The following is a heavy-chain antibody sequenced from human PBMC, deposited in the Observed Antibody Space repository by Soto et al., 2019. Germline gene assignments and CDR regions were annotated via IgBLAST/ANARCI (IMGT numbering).Heavy chain of an antibody. CDR2: ISAYNGNT. Sequence: ASVKVSCKASGYTFTSYGISWVRQAPGQGLEWMGWISAYNGNTNYAQKLQGRVTMTTDTATSTAYMELRSLRSDDTAVYYCARDRTMIVVVRDAFDIWGQGTMFTVSS. D-gene: IGHD3-22*01. V-gene: IGHV1-18*01. J-gene: IGHJ3*02. CDR3: ARDRTMIVVVRDAFDI. CDR1: GYTFTSYG.